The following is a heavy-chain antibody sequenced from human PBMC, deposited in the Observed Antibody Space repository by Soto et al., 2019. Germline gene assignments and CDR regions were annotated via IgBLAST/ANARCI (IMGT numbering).Heavy chain of an antibody. CDR3: ARGKGSTCCYTQYSGSCPFDY. D-gene: IGHD2-2*02. V-gene: IGHV1-18*01. CDR1: GYTFTSYG. CDR2: ISAYNGNT. J-gene: IGHJ4*02. Sequence: QVQLVQSGAEVKKPGASVKVSCKASGYTFTSYGISWVRQAPGQGLEWMGWISAYNGNTNYAQKLQGRVTMTTDTTTSTAYMELRSLRSDDTAVYYCARGKGSTCCYTQYSGSCPFDYWGQGTLVTVSS.